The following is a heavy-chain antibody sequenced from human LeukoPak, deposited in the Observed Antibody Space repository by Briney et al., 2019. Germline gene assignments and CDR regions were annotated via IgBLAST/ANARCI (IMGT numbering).Heavy chain of an antibody. CDR2: IYSGGST. J-gene: IGHJ4*02. D-gene: IGHD3-22*01. CDR1: GFTVSSNY. V-gene: IGHV3-66*01. CDR3: ARGGSGTNYYDSSGYYYLTY. Sequence: GGSLRLSCAASGFTVSSNYMSWVRQAPGKGLEWVSVIYSGGSTYYADSVKGRFTISRDNSKNTLYLQMNSLRAEDTAVYYCARGGSGTNYYDSSGYYYLTYWGQGNLVTVSS.